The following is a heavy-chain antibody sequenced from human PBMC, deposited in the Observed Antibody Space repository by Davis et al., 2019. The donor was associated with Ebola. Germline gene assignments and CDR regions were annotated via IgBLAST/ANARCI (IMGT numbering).Heavy chain of an antibody. J-gene: IGHJ4*02. CDR3: ADGVGNSIPGPVGY. Sequence: PSETLSLTCAVSGGSISSSNWWSWVRQPPGKGLEWIGEINHSGSTNYNPSLKSRVTISVDTSKNQFSLKLSSVTAADTAVYYCADGVGNSIPGPVGYWGQGTLVTVSS. CDR1: GGSISSSNW. V-gene: IGHV4-4*02. CDR2: INHSGST. D-gene: IGHD4-23*01.